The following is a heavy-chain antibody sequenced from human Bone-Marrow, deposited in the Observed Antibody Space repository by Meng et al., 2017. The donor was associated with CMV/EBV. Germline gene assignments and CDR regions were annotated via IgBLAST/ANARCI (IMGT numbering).Heavy chain of an antibody. V-gene: IGHV4-34*01. CDR3: ARGGFGFDP. Sequence: LSLMCTVYDGSFSDYYWSWIRQPPGKGLEWIGKINHSGSTNYSPSLKSRVTISVHTSKNQFSLRLTSVTAADTAVYYCARGGFGFDPWGQGTLVTVSS. CDR1: DGSFSDYY. CDR2: INHSGST. J-gene: IGHJ5*02.